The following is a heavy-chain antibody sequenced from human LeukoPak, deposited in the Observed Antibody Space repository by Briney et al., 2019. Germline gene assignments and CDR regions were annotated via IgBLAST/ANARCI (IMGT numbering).Heavy chain of an antibody. D-gene: IGHD5-12*01. CDR1: GFSFSRSY. CDR2: IKQDGVDK. J-gene: IGHJ4*02. CDR3: ARDPSRYDLDY. Sequence: GGSLRLSCAASGFSFSRSYMNWVRQAPGKGLEWVATIKQDGVDKYHVDSVKGRFTISRDTAKNSLFLQMNSLRAEDTAVYYCARDPSRYDLDYWGQGTLVTVSS. V-gene: IGHV3-7*01.